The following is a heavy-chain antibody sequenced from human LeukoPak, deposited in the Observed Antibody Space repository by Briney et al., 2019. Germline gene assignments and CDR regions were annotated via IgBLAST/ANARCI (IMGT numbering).Heavy chain of an antibody. CDR1: GFTFSSYA. Sequence: PGGSLRLSCAASGFTFSSYAMHWVRQAPGKGLEWVAVISYDGSNKYYADSVKGRFTISRDNSKNTLYLQMNSLRAEDTAVYYCARDGEDYDFWSGYDAGYLDYWGQGTLVTVSS. CDR2: ISYDGSNK. CDR3: ARDGEDYDFWSGYDAGYLDY. D-gene: IGHD3-3*01. J-gene: IGHJ4*02. V-gene: IGHV3-30-3*01.